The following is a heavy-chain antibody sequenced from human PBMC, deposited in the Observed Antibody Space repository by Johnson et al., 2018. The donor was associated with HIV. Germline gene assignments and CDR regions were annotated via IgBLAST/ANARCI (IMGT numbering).Heavy chain of an antibody. Sequence: VQLVESGGGLVKPGGSLRLSCAASGFTFSDYYMSWIRQAPGKGLEWVSVIYSGGSTYYADSVKGRFTISRDNSKNTLYLQMNSLRAEDTAVYYCARGGAGGNSEGAFDIWGQGTMVTVSS. CDR3: ARGGAGGNSEGAFDI. CDR1: GFTFSDYY. V-gene: IGHV3-66*01. CDR2: IYSGGST. J-gene: IGHJ3*02. D-gene: IGHD4-23*01.